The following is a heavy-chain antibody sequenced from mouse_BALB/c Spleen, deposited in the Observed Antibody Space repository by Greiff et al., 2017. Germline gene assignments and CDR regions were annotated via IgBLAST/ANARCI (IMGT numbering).Heavy chain of an antibody. CDR2: IWAGGST. D-gene: IGHD1-1*01. V-gene: IGHV2-9*02. Sequence: VHLVESGPGLVAPSQSLSITCTVSGFSLTSYGVHWVRQPPGKGLEWLGVIWAGGSTNYNSALMSRLSISKDNSKSQVFLKMNSLQTDDTAMYYCASDYYGSSHWYFDVWGAGTTVTVSS. CDR3: ASDYYGSSHWYFDV. CDR1: GFSLTSYG. J-gene: IGHJ1*01.